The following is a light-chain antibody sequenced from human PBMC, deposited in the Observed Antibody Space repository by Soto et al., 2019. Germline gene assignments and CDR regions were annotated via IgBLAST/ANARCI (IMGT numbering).Light chain of an antibody. V-gene: IGLV7-43*01. CDR1: TGAVTSGYY. CDR3: LLYYGGAQNVV. CDR2: STS. J-gene: IGLJ2*01. Sequence: QAVVTQEPSLTVSPGGTVTLTCASSTGAVTSGYYPNWFQQKPGQSPRPLIYSTSNKHSWTPARFSGSLLGGKAALTLSGVQPEDEAEYYCLLYYGGAQNVVFGGGTQLTVL.